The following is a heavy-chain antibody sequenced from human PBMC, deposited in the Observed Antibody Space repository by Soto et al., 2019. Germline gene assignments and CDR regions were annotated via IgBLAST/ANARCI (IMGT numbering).Heavy chain of an antibody. Sequence: GGSLRLSCAASGFTFSSYAMSWVRQAPGKGLEWVSAISGSGGSTYYADSVKGRFTISRDNSKNTLYLQMNSLRAEDTAVYYCARFDDILTGYYITDSYFDYWGQGTLVTVSS. J-gene: IGHJ4*02. CDR1: GFTFSSYA. CDR3: ARFDDILTGYYITDSYFDY. CDR2: ISGSGGST. D-gene: IGHD3-9*01. V-gene: IGHV3-23*01.